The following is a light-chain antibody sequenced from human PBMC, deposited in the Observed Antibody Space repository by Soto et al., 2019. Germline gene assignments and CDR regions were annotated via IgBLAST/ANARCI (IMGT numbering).Light chain of an antibody. Sequence: EIVMTQSPATLSVSPGERVTLSCRASQSVDINLAWYQQKPGQAPRLLIYGASTRATDMPGRFSGRGAGAEFTLIISRLQPEDFALYYCQQYGGSPITFGQGTRLEIK. CDR3: QQYGGSPIT. CDR2: GAS. CDR1: QSVDIN. J-gene: IGKJ5*01. V-gene: IGKV3-15*01.